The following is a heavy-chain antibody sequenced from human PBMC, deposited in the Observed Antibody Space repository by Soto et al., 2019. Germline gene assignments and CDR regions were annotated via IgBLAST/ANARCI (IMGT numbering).Heavy chain of an antibody. J-gene: IGHJ5*02. CDR3: ASSDDSTSYPLDL. D-gene: IGHD4-4*01. CDR1: GYTFTNYY. V-gene: IGHV1-2*02. CDR2: MNPRSGGS. Sequence: GASVKVSCKASGYTFTNYYMHWLRQAPGQGLEWMGWMNPRSGGSKYAQAFQDRVTMTREASISTTYMEMTSLRHGDTAVYFCASSDDSTSYPLDLWGPGTLVTVSS.